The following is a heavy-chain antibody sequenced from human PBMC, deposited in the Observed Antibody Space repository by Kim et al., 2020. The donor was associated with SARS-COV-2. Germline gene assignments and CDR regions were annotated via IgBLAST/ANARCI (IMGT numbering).Heavy chain of an antibody. V-gene: IGHV3-73*01. CDR1: GVTFWGAA. CDR3: TRVPPYSNSWWDAFDI. J-gene: IGHJ3*02. D-gene: IGHD6-13*01. CDR2: IRSKANSYAT. Sequence: GGSLRLSCAASGVTFWGAAMYWVCQASGKGLEWVGRIRSKANSYATAYDVSVKGRFIISRDDSKNTAYLQMNSLKTEDTAIYYCTRVPPYSNSWWDAFDIWGQGTMVTVSS.